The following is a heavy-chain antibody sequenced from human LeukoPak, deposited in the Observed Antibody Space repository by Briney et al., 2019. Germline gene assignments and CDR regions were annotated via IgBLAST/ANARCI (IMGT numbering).Heavy chain of an antibody. CDR3: ARAFGYNYIFVY. D-gene: IGHD5-24*01. CDR2: ISSSSSYI. CDR1: GFTFSSYS. Sequence: GGSLRLSCAASGFTFSSYSMNWVRQAPGKGLEWVSSISSSSSYIYYADSVKGRFTISRDNAKNSLFLQMNSLRAEDTAVYYCARAFGYNYIFVYWGQGTLVTVSS. V-gene: IGHV3-21*01. J-gene: IGHJ4*02.